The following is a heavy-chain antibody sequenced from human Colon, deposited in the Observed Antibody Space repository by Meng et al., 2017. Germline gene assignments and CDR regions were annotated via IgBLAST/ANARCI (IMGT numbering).Heavy chain of an antibody. CDR2: IFQSGST. J-gene: IGHJ4*02. CDR3: AKAAAYNLDI. D-gene: IGHD1-14*01. Sequence: QGQWQGAGPGLVKPSGTLSLTCAVSGVSISSAIWWGWVRQPPGKGLEWIGEIFQSGSTNYNPSLKSRVTISVDKSKNHLSLSLSSVTAADTAVYYCAKAAAYNLDIWGQGTLVTVSS. V-gene: IGHV4-4*02. CDR1: GVSISSAIW.